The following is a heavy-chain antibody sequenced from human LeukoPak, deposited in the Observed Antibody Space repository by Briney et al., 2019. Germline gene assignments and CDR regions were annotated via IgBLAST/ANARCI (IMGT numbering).Heavy chain of an antibody. CDR2: IYYSGST. CDR3: ARDREGDIVVVPAANKRSYYYYYYGMDV. J-gene: IGHJ6*02. CDR1: GGSISSYY. Sequence: SETLSLTCTVSGGSISSYYWSWIRQPPGKGLEWIGYIYYSGSTNYNPSLKSRVTISVDTSKNQFSLQLNSVTPEDTAVYYCARDREGDIVVVPAANKRSYYYYYYGMDVWGQGTTVTVSS. V-gene: IGHV4-59*12. D-gene: IGHD2-2*01.